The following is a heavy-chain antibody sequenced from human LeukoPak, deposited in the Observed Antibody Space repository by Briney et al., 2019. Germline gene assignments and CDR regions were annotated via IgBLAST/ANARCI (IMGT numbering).Heavy chain of an antibody. CDR3: ARSVYDSSGYYPYYYYYYMDV. V-gene: IGHV1-69*05. CDR2: IIPIFGTA. D-gene: IGHD3-22*01. CDR1: GGTFSSYA. Sequence: GASVRLTCKASGGTFSSYAISGGRQAPGPGLEWMGGIIPIFGTANYAQKFQGRVTITTDESTSTAYMELSSLRSEDTAVYYCARSVYDSSGYYPYYYYYYMDVWGKGTTVTVSS. J-gene: IGHJ6*03.